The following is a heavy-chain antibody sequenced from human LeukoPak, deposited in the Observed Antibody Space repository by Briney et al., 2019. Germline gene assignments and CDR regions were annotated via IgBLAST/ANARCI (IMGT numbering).Heavy chain of an antibody. CDR1: GFTFSSYG. CDR2: IKRKTDGGTT. CDR3: TTDARNWNYFSDY. J-gene: IGHJ4*02. Sequence: GGSLRLSCAASGFTFSSYGMHWVRQAPGKGLEWVGRIKRKTDGGTTDYAAPVKGRFTISRDDSKNTLYLQMNSLKTEDTAVYYCTTDARNWNYFSDYWGQGTLVTVSS. D-gene: IGHD1-7*01. V-gene: IGHV3-15*01.